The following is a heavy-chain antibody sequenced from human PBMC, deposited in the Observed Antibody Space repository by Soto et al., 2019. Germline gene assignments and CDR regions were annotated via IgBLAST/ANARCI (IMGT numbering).Heavy chain of an antibody. J-gene: IGHJ4*02. CDR2: ISGSGGST. D-gene: IGHD1-7*01. CDR1: GFTFSSYA. CDR3: AKAGSSPRTGTMSEETSAFDL. Sequence: EVQLLESGGGLVQPGGSLRLSCAASGFTFSSYAMSWVRQAPGKGLEWVSAISGSGGSTYYADSVKGRFTISRDNSKNTLNLQINRQRAEDTAVNYGAKAGSSPRTGTMSEETSAFDLWGQGTLVTGSS. V-gene: IGHV3-23*01.